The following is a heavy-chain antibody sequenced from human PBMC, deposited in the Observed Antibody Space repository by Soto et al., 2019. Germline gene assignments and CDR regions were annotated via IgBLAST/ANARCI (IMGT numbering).Heavy chain of an antibody. CDR1: GFTFSSYA. CDR3: AKDRAPYSSSWYISWDY. J-gene: IGHJ4*02. V-gene: IGHV3-23*01. Sequence: EVQLWESGGGLVQPGRSLRLSCAASGFTFSSYAMSWVRQAPGKGLEWVSAISGSGGSTYYADSVKGRFTISRDNSKNTLYLQMNSLRAEDTAVYYCAKDRAPYSSSWYISWDYWGQGTLVTVSS. D-gene: IGHD6-13*01. CDR2: ISGSGGST.